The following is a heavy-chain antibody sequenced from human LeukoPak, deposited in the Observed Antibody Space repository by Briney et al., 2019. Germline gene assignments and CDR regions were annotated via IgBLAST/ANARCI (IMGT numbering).Heavy chain of an antibody. V-gene: IGHV4-39*07. CDR1: GVSITSRNYY. J-gene: IGHJ5*02. D-gene: IGHD3-22*01. Sequence: SEALSLTCTVSGVSITSRNYYWGWIRQPPGKGLEWIGNFDHSARTYYNPSLKSRVTISIDTSKNQFSLKLSSVTAADTAVYYCARARVSRGYQFKGFDPWGQGTLVTVSS. CDR2: FDHSART. CDR3: ARARVSRGYQFKGFDP.